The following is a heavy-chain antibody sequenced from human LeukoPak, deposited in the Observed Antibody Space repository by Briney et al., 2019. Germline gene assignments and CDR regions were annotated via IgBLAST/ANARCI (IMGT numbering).Heavy chain of an antibody. V-gene: IGHV4-61*02. D-gene: IGHD5-24*01. CDR3: ASLSEIDAFDI. CDR2: IYTSGST. J-gene: IGHJ3*02. CDR1: GGSISSGSDE. Sequence: SQTLSLTCTVSGGSISSGSDEWSWIRQPGGKGREWIGRIYTSGSTNYNPSIKSRVTISVDTSKNQFSLKLRSAPAADTAVYYCASLSEIDAFDIWGQGTIVTVSS.